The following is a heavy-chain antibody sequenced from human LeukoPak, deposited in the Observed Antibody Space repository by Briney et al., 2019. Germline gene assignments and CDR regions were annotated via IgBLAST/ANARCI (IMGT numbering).Heavy chain of an antibody. CDR1: GDSINSYY. Sequence: SETLSLTCTVSGDSINSYYWSWIRQPAGKGLEWIGRVYTSGSTYYNPSLKSRVTTSVDTSKNQFSLKLTSMTAADTAVYYCARVYDFWSGYPGRHFDYWGQGTLVTVSS. D-gene: IGHD3-3*01. J-gene: IGHJ4*02. CDR2: VYTSGST. CDR3: ARVYDFWSGYPGRHFDY. V-gene: IGHV4-4*07.